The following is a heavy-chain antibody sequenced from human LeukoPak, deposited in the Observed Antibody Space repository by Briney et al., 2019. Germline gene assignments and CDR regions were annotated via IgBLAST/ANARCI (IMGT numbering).Heavy chain of an antibody. CDR3: ARDHYYDSSGYW. Sequence: ASVNVSCKASGYTFTSYGISWVRQAPGQGLEWMGWISAYNGNTNYAQKLQGRVTVTTDTSTSTAYMELRSLRSDDTAVYYCARDHYYDSSGYWWGQGTLVTVSS. D-gene: IGHD3-22*01. CDR1: GYTFTSYG. V-gene: IGHV1-18*01. CDR2: ISAYNGNT. J-gene: IGHJ4*02.